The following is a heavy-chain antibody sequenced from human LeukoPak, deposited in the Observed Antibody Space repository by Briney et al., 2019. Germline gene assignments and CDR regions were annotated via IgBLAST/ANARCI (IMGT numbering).Heavy chain of an antibody. J-gene: IGHJ3*02. V-gene: IGHV1-2*02. CDR3: ASSALGGSPNEADDAFDI. CDR2: INPNSGGT. CDR1: GYTFTGYY. Sequence: ASVKVSCKASGYTFTGYYMHWVRQAPGQGLEWMGWINPNSGGTNYAQKFQGRVTMTRDTSISTAYMELSRLRSEDTAVYYCASSALGGSPNEADDAFDIRGQGTMVTVSS. D-gene: IGHD1-26*01.